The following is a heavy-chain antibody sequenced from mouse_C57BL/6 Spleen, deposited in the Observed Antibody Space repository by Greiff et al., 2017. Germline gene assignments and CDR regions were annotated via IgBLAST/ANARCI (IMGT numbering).Heavy chain of an antibody. CDR1: GFNIKDYY. CDR3: TTFYGSSFAWFAY. J-gene: IGHJ3*01. CDR2: IDPEDGDT. V-gene: IGHV14-1*01. Sequence: EVQLQQSGAELVRPGASVKLSCTASGFNIKDYYMHWVKQRPEQGLEWIGRIDPEDGDTEYAPKFQGKATMTADTSSHTAYLQLSSLTSEDTAVYYCTTFYGSSFAWFAYWGQGTLVTVSA. D-gene: IGHD1-1*01.